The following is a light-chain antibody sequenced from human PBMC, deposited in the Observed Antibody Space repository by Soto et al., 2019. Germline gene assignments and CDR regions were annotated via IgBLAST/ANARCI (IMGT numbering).Light chain of an antibody. CDR1: QRISTW. CDR2: DAS. Sequence: DIQMTQSPSTLSASVLDVVTISFLASQRISTWLAWYQQKPGKAPKLLMYDASSLESGVPSRFSGSGSGTEFTLTISSLQPQDLATYYCQHYNTYSPTFGQGTKVDI. V-gene: IGKV1-5*01. J-gene: IGKJ1*01. CDR3: QHYNTYSPT.